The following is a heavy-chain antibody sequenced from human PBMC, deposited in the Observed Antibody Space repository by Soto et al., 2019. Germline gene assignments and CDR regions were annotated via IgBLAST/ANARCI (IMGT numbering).Heavy chain of an antibody. CDR1: GFTVSSNY. CDR2: IYSGGST. J-gene: IGHJ4*02. Sequence: EVQLLESGGGLIQPGGSLRVSCAASGFTVSSNYMSWVRQAPGKGLEWVSLIYSGGSTYYADSVKGRFTISRDNSKNTLYLQMSSLRAEDTAVYYCARGYSSSWYVGLGYWGQGTLVTVSS. V-gene: IGHV3-53*01. CDR3: ARGYSSSWYVGLGY. D-gene: IGHD6-13*01.